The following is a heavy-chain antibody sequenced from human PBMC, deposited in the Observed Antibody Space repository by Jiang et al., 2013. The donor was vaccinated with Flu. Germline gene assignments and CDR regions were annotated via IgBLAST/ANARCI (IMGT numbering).Heavy chain of an antibody. J-gene: IGHJ6*01. CDR2: IYYSGST. D-gene: IGHD6-13*01. V-gene: IGHV4-59*08. CDR3: ARHGAGIAAAEGFDYYYYGMDV. Sequence: GPGLVKPSETLSLTCTVSGGSISSYYWSWIRQPPGKGLEWIGYIYYSGSTNYNPSLKSRVTISVDTSKNQFSLKLSSVTAADTAVYYCARHGAGIAAAEGFDYYYYGMDVWGPRDHGSPSPQ. CDR1: GGSISSYY.